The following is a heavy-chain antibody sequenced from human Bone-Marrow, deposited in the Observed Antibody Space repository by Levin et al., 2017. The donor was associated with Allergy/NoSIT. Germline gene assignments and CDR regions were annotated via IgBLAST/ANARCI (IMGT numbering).Heavy chain of an antibody. V-gene: IGHV3-64D*06. D-gene: IGHD3-10*01. CDR2: ISRNGDST. Sequence: HPGGSLRLSCSASGFTFSNFAMHWVRQAPGKGLEYVSAISRNGDSTYYADSVKGRFTISRDNSKNTLSLQVSSLRAEDTAVYYCAKSVLWFRESRNVGFYYAMDVWGHGTTVSVSS. CDR1: GFTFSNFA. CDR3: AKSVLWFRESRNVGFYYAMDV. J-gene: IGHJ6*02.